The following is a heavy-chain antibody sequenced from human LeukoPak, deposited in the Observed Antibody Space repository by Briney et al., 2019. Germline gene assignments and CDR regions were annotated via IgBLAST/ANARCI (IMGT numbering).Heavy chain of an antibody. D-gene: IGHD5-18*01. CDR3: ARAQGFGGYSLYYFDY. V-gene: IGHV1-18*01. J-gene: IGHJ4*02. Sequence: GSVKVSCKASGYTFTSYGISWVRQAPGQGLEWMGWISAYNGNTNYAQKLQGRVTMTTDTSTSTAYMELRSLRSDDTAVYYCARAQGFGGYSLYYFDYWGQGTLVTVSS. CDR2: ISAYNGNT. CDR1: GYTFTSYG.